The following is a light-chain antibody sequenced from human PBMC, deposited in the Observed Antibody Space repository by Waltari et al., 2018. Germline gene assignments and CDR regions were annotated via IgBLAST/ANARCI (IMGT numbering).Light chain of an antibody. J-gene: IGLJ3*02. V-gene: IGLV2-14*03. CDR1: YSDVGRYDY. Sequence: QSALTQPASVSGSPGQSITISCTGTYSDVGRYDYLSWYQQNPGKAPKLLIYGVTNWPTVFPNRFSASKSGNTASLTISGLQAEDEADYYCSSHTSSSTHVFGGGTKLIVL. CDR3: SSHTSSSTHV. CDR2: GVT.